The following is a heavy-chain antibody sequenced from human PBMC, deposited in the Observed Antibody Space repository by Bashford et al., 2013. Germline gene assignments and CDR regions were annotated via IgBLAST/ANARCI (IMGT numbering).Heavy chain of an antibody. CDR2: INPSGGST. J-gene: IGHJ4*02. Sequence: ASVKVSCKASDYTFTNYGISWVRQAPGRGLEWMGIINPSGGSTSYAQKLQGRVTMTRDTSTSTVYMELSSLRSEDTAVYYCARSWSTGLGLSSTSLGLHWGQGTLVTVSS. CDR3: ARSWSTGLGLSSTSLGLH. V-gene: IGHV1-46*04. D-gene: IGHD2-2*01. CDR1: DYTFTNYG.